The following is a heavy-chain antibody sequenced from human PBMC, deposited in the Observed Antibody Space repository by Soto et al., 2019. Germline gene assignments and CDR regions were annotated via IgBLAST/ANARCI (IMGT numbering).Heavy chain of an antibody. J-gene: IGHJ3*01. V-gene: IGHV3-30*04. D-gene: IGHD6-19*01. CDR2: VSYDGRKQ. Sequence: QVQLMESGGGVVLPGKSLRLTCTASGFTFSNYAVHWVRQAPGKRPEWVAGVSYDGRKQYYADSLKGRVTISRDNSKKTISLQMNSLSPDDTALFYRATDISSVVCTRGDAFEFWGEGIRVTVSS. CDR3: ATDISSVVCTRGDAFEF. CDR1: GFTFSNYA.